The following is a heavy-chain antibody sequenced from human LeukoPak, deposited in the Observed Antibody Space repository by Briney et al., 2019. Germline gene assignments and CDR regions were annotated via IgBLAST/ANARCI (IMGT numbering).Heavy chain of an antibody. V-gene: IGHV1-69*13. CDR3: GRDQQGPWDY. Sequence: SVTVSFKSSGGTFSSYAISWVRQAPGQGLEWMGGIIPIFGTANYAQKFQGRVTITADEATSTAYMGPSSLRCEDTAVYYCGRDQQGPWDYWGQGTLVTVSS. J-gene: IGHJ4*02. CDR2: IIPIFGTA. CDR1: GGTFSSYA. D-gene: IGHD6-13*01.